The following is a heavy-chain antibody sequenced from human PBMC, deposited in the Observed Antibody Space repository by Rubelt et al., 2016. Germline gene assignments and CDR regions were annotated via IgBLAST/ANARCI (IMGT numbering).Heavy chain of an antibody. J-gene: IGHJ5*02. D-gene: IGHD6-13*01. CDR3: AREQQLVGGWFDP. CDR1: GYTFTSYG. V-gene: IGHV1-69*13. Sequence: QVQLVQSGAEVKKPGASVKVSCKASGYTFTSYGISWVRQAPGQGLEWMGGIIPIFGTANYAQKSQGRVTITADESTSTAYMELSSLRSEDTAVYYCAREQQLVGGWFDPWGQGTLVTVSS. CDR2: IIPIFGTA.